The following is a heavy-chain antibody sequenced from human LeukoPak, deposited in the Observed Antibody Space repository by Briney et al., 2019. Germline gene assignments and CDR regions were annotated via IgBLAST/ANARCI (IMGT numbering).Heavy chain of an antibody. CDR3: ARATAGDTAVIYFDY. V-gene: IGHV3-11*01. J-gene: IGHJ4*02. Sequence: GGSLRLSRAASGFTFSDYYMSWIRQAPGKGLEWVSYISSSGNIIYSADSVKGRFTISRDNAKNSLYLQINSLRAEDTAVYYCARATAGDTAVIYFDYWGQGTLVTVSS. CDR2: ISSSGNII. CDR1: GFTFSDYY. D-gene: IGHD5-18*01.